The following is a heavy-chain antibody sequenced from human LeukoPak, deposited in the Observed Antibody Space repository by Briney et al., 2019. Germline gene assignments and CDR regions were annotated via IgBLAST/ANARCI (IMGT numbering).Heavy chain of an antibody. CDR2: ISGSGGST. J-gene: IGHJ3*02. Sequence: GGSLRLSCAASGFTFSSYSMNWVRQAPGKGLEWVSAISGSGGSTYYADSVKGRFTISRDNSKNTLYLQMNSLRAEDTAVYYCAKYYYDSSGYYYYAFDIWGQGTMVTVSS. D-gene: IGHD3-22*01. CDR1: GFTFSSYS. CDR3: AKYYYDSSGYYYYAFDI. V-gene: IGHV3-23*01.